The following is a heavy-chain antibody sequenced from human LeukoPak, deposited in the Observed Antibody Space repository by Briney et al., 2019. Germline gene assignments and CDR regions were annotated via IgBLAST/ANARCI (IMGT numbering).Heavy chain of an antibody. J-gene: IGHJ3*02. CDR3: AKVGYSYGVCAFDI. Sequence: GGSLRLSCAASGFTFSSYAMSWVRQAPGKGLEWVASISGSGGSTYYADSVKGRFTISRDNYKNTLYLQMNSLRAEDTAVYYCAKVGYSYGVCAFDIWGQGTIVTVLS. CDR1: GFTFSSYA. V-gene: IGHV3-23*01. D-gene: IGHD5-18*01. CDR2: ISGSGGST.